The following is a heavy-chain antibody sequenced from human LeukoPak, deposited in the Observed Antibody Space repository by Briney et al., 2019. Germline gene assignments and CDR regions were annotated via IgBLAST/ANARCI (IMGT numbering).Heavy chain of an antibody. CDR2: ISGMSSTI. CDR1: GFTFSSYS. J-gene: IGHJ4*02. Sequence: GGSLRLSCAASGFTFSSYSMNWVRQAPGKGLEWVSYISGMSSTIYYADSVKGRFTISRDNAEHSVYLQMNSLRAEDAAVYCCARDHRTSGSYYFDYWGQGTLVTVSS. CDR3: ARDHRTSGSYYFDY. D-gene: IGHD1-1*01. V-gene: IGHV3-48*01.